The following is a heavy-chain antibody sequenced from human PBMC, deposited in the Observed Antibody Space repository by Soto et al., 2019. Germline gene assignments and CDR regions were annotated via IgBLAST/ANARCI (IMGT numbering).Heavy chain of an antibody. CDR3: ARGLGYCSGGSCYSGAVDY. CDR2: INHSGST. Sequence: QVQLQQWGAGLLKPSETLSLTCAVYGGSFSGYYWNWIRQPPGKGLEWIGEINHSGSTNYNPSLKRRVTISVDTSKNQFSLKLSSVTAADTAVYYCARGLGYCSGGSCYSGAVDYWGQGTLVTVSS. J-gene: IGHJ4*02. V-gene: IGHV4-34*01. CDR1: GGSFSGYY. D-gene: IGHD2-15*01.